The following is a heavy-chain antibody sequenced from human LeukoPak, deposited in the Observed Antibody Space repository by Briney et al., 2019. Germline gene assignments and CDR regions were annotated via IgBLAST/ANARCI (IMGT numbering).Heavy chain of an antibody. CDR3: ARGWRLNWNPRRHYYYMDV. CDR1: GGSFSGYY. D-gene: IGHD1-1*01. Sequence: SETLSLTCAVYGGSFSGYYWSWIRQPPGKGLEWIGEINHSGSTNYNPSLKSRVTISVDTSKNQFSLKLSSVTAADTAVYYCARGWRLNWNPRRHYYYMDVWGKGTTVTVSS. J-gene: IGHJ6*03. V-gene: IGHV4-34*01. CDR2: INHSGST.